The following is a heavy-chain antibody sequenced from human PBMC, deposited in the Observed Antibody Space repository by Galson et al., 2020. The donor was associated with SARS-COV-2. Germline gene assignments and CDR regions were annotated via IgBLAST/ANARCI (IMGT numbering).Heavy chain of an antibody. CDR3: ARDQDGYNDF. D-gene: IGHD5-12*01. V-gene: IGHV3-7*01. CDR1: GFTFSTYW. Sequence: GESLKISCAASGFTFSTYWMSWVRQAPGKGLEWVANIKQDGSDRYHVDSVKGRFTISSDSAKNSVYLQMNSLRAEDTAIYYCARDQDGYNDFWGQGTLVTVSA. J-gene: IGHJ4*02. CDR2: IKQDGSDR.